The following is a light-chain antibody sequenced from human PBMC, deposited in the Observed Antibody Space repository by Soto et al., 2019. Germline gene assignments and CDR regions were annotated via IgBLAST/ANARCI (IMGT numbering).Light chain of an antibody. V-gene: IGKV1-33*01. CDR2: GAS. Sequence: DIPMTQSPSSLSASVGDRVTITCQASQDTNNYLSWYQQKPGKAPQLLIYGASNLEAGVPSRFSGSGSGTDFAFTIDSLQPEDIATYYCHQYDNVPLTFGGGTKVEIK. CDR1: QDTNNY. J-gene: IGKJ4*01. CDR3: HQYDNVPLT.